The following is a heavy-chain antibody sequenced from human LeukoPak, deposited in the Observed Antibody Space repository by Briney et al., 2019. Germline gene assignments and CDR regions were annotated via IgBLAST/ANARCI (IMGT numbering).Heavy chain of an antibody. V-gene: IGHV3-48*03. J-gene: IGHJ4*02. Sequence: GGSLRLSCAASGFTFSSYEMNWVRQAPGKGLEWVSYISSSGSTIYYADSVKGRFTISRDNAKNSLYLQMNSLRAEDTAVYYCARAGGYGSGEIDYWGQGTLVTVSS. CDR1: GFTFSSYE. CDR2: ISSSGSTI. CDR3: ARAGGYGSGEIDY. D-gene: IGHD3-10*01.